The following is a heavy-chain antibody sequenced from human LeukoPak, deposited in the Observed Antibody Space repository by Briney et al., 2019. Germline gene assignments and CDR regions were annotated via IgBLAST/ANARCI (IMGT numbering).Heavy chain of an antibody. Sequence: PGGSLRLSCAASRFTFSSYAMSWVRQAPGKGLEWVSGISGSGGNTYYADSVKGRFTIFRDDSKNTLSLQMNSLTVEDTAVYYCARDLAWGAFDYWGQGTLVTVSS. CDR1: RFTFSSYA. J-gene: IGHJ4*02. CDR3: ARDLAWGAFDY. CDR2: ISGSGGNT. D-gene: IGHD7-27*01. V-gene: IGHV3-23*01.